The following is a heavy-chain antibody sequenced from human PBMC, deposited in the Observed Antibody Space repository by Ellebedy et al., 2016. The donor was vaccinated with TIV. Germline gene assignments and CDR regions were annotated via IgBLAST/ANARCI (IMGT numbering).Heavy chain of an antibody. CDR2: IYYSGST. V-gene: IGHV4-30-4*01. J-gene: IGHJ3*02. CDR1: GGSISSGDNY. Sequence: MPSETLSLTCTVSGGSISSGDNYWTWIRQPPGKGLEWIGYIYYSGSTYYNPSLKRRVTISVDTSKNQFSLKLSSVTAADTAVYYCASGIAVAGTFAFDIWGQGTMVTVSS. CDR3: ASGIAVAGTFAFDI. D-gene: IGHD6-19*01.